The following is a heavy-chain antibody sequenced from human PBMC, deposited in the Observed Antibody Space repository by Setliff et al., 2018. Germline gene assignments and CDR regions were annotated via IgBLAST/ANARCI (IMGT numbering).Heavy chain of an antibody. CDR2: IYYSGST. Sequence: SETLSLTCTVSGGSISSHYWSWIRQPPGKGLEWIGSIYYSGSTNYSPSLKSRVTISVDTSKNQFSLKLSSVTAADTAVYYCAREALLGIGVSRRPDYWGQGTLVTVSS. J-gene: IGHJ4*02. CDR3: AREALLGIGVSRRPDY. V-gene: IGHV4-59*11. CDR1: GGSISSHY. D-gene: IGHD7-27*01.